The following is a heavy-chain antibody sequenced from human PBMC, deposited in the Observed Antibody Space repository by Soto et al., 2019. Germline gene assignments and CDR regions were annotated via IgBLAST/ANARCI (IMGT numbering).Heavy chain of an antibody. V-gene: IGHV1-8*01. CDR1: GYTFTSYD. Sequence: QVQLVQSGAEVKKPGASVKVSCKASGYTFTSYDINWVRQATGQGLEWMGWMNPNSGNTGYAQKFQGRVTMTRNTSISTDYMELGSLRSEDTAVYYCARVSATPPYYYYGMDVWGQGTTVTVSS. CDR2: MNPNSGNT. CDR3: ARVSATPPYYYYGMDV. D-gene: IGHD2-15*01. J-gene: IGHJ6*02.